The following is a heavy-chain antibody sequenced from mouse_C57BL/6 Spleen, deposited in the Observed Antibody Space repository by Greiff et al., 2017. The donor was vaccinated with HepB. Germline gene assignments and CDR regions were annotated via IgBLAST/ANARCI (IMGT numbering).Heavy chain of an antibody. Sequence: EVKLVESGGGLVKPGGSLKLSCAASGFTFSDYGMHWVRQAPEKGLEWVAYISSGSSTIYYADTVKGRFTISRDNAKNTLFLQMTSLRSEDTAMYYCARKNYGSRYFDVWGTGTTVTVSS. D-gene: IGHD1-1*01. CDR1: GFTFSDYG. V-gene: IGHV5-17*01. J-gene: IGHJ1*03. CDR2: ISSGSSTI. CDR3: ARKNYGSRYFDV.